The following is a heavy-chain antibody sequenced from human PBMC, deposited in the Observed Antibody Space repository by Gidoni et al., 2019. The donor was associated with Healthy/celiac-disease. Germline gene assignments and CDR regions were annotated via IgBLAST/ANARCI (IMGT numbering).Heavy chain of an antibody. CDR3: AKEYVYYGDYNNWFDP. CDR2: SSGSGGST. V-gene: IGHV3-23*01. Sequence: EVQLLESGGGLVQPGGSLRLSCAASGFTFSSYAMSWVRQAPGKGLEGVSSSSGSGGSTYYADSVKGRFTISRDYSKNTLYLQMNSLRADDTAVYYCAKEYVYYGDYNNWFDPWGQGTLVTVSS. D-gene: IGHD4-17*01. J-gene: IGHJ5*02. CDR1: GFTFSSYA.